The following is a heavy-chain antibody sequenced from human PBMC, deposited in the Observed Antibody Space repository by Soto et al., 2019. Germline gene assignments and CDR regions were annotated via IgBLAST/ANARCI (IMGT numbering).Heavy chain of an antibody. CDR2: IYASGTT. V-gene: IGHV4-59*01. CDR3: ARSHSFDGSIYHYYFDF. J-gene: IGHJ4*02. Sequence: SETLSLTCTVSGGSIGSFYWSWIRQPPGGTLEWIGYIYASGTTTYNPSLESRVTMSVDMPNNEFSLDLTSVTATDTAVYYCARSHSFDGSIYHYYFDFWGQGTLVTVSS. CDR1: GGSIGSFY. D-gene: IGHD3-3*02.